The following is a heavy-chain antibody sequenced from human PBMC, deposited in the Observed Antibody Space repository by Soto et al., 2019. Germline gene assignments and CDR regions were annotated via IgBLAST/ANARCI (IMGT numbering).Heavy chain of an antibody. D-gene: IGHD3-22*01. V-gene: IGHV3-43*01. J-gene: IGHJ4*02. CDR2: ITWDGGST. Sequence: WLSLRFSCAASPFRFDAYVMHWLRQGPGKGLAWVSLITWDGGSTYYADSVKGRLTISRDNSENSLYLQMNSLRPEDTALYYCAKGPYYASSGYCYFACWGKG. CDR1: PFRFDAYV. CDR3: AKGPYYASSGYCYFAC.